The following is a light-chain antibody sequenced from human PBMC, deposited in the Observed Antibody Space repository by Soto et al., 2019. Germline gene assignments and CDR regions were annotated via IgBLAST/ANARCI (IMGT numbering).Light chain of an antibody. Sequence: EIVMTPSPATLSVSPGERASLSCRASQSVSSNLAWYQQKPGQTPRLLIYATSTRATGIPARFSGSGSGTEFTLTISSLQSEDFAVYYCQHYNNWPLTFGGGTKVEIK. CDR3: QHYNNWPLT. V-gene: IGKV3-15*01. CDR2: ATS. J-gene: IGKJ4*01. CDR1: QSVSSN.